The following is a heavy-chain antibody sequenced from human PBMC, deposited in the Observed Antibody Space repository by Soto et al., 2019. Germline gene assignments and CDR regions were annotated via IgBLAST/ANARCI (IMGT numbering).Heavy chain of an antibody. CDR1: GYTFTSYG. J-gene: IGHJ4*02. Sequence: ASVKVSCKASGYTFTSYGISWVRQAPGQGLEWMGWISAYNGNTNYAQKLQGRVTMTTDTSTSTAYMELRSLRSDDTAVYYCARDFFGNYDSSGYYDYWGQGTLVTVSS. V-gene: IGHV1-18*01. D-gene: IGHD3-22*01. CDR2: ISAYNGNT. CDR3: ARDFFGNYDSSGYYDY.